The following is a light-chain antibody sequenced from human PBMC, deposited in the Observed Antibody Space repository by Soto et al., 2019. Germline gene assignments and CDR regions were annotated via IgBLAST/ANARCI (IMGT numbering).Light chain of an antibody. V-gene: IGKV3-20*01. CDR1: QNVGSNY. J-gene: IGKJ2*01. Sequence: ESVLTQSPGTLSLSPGERATLSCRASQNVGSNYLAWYQQKPGQAPMLLIYAASSRATGIPDRFSGSGSGTDFTLTISRVEPEDFAVYYCQQYVSSPSMYTFGQGTKLEIK. CDR3: QQYVSSPSMYT. CDR2: AAS.